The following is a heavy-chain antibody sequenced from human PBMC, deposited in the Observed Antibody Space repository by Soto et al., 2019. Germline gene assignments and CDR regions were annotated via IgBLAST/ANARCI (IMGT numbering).Heavy chain of an antibody. D-gene: IGHD1-26*01. V-gene: IGHV3-7*04. CDR2: INQDGSEK. CDR3: SGGVGVAF. Sequence: EVHLVESGGGLVQTGGSLRLSCAIFESTVSRDWMNWVRQAPGKGLEWVAHINQDGSEKYYVDSVKGRFTISRDNAKKSLYLQMNGLIPSETAMYYCSGGVGVAFWGQGTLVTVSS. CDR1: ESTVSRDW. J-gene: IGHJ4*02.